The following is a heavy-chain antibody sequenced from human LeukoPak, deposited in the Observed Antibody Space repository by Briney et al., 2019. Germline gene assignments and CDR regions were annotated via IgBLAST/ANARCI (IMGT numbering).Heavy chain of an antibody. CDR1: GFTFGNYG. V-gene: IGHV3-23*01. J-gene: IGHJ4*02. D-gene: IGHD5-12*01. CDR3: ARDDTTSGYYEFGY. Sequence: GGSLRLSCAASGFTFGNYGTSWVRQAPGKGLEWVSAISGSGGSTYYADSVKGRFTISRDNSKNTLYLQMNSLRAEGTAVYYCARDDTTSGYYEFGYWGQGTLVTVSS. CDR2: ISGSGGST.